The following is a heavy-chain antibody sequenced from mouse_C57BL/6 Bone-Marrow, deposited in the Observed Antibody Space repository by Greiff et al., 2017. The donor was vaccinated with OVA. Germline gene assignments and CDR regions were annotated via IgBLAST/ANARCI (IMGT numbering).Heavy chain of an antibody. CDR1: GYTFTSYW. J-gene: IGHJ1*03. CDR2: INPSNGGT. D-gene: IGHD2-1*01. V-gene: IGHV1-53*01. Sequence: QVHVKQSGTELVKPGASVKLSCKASGYTFTSYWMHWVKQRPGQGLEWIGNINPSNGGTNYNEKFKSKATLTVDKSSSTAYMQLSSLTSEDSAVYYCARWGNYGYFDVWGTGTTVTVSS. CDR3: ARWGNYGYFDV.